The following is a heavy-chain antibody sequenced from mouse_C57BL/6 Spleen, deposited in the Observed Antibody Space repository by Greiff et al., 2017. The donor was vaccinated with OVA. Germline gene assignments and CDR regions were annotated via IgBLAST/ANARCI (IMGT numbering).Heavy chain of an antibody. Sequence: EVQLQESGPGLVKPSQSLSLTCSVTGYSITSGYYWNWIRQFPGNKLEWMGYISYDGSNNYNPSLKNRISITRDTSKNQFFLKLNSVTTEDTATYYCARVDYSNWYFDVWGTGTTVTVSS. CDR1: GYSITSGYY. D-gene: IGHD2-5*01. J-gene: IGHJ1*03. CDR3: ARVDYSNWYFDV. V-gene: IGHV3-6*01. CDR2: ISYDGSN.